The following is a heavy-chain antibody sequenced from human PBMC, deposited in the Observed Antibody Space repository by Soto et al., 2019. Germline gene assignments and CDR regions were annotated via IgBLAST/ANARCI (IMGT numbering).Heavy chain of an antibody. CDR1: GGTFSSYA. CDR2: IIPIFGTA. J-gene: IGHJ2*01. D-gene: IGHD4-17*01. CDR3: ARDSTTVVTPLVWYFDL. V-gene: IGHV1-69*01. Sequence: QVQLVQSGAEVKKPGSSVKVSCKASGGTFSSYAISWVRQAPGQGLEWMGGIIPIFGTANYAQKFQGRVTITADESTSTAYMELSSQRSEDTAVYYCARDSTTVVTPLVWYFDLWGRGTLVTVSS.